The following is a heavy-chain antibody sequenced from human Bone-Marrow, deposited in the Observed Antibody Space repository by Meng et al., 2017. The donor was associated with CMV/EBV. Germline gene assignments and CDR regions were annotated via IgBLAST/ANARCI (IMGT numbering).Heavy chain of an antibody. V-gene: IGHV1-18*01. CDR1: GYTFTSYG. D-gene: IGHD2-2*01. CDR2: ISAYNSNT. Sequence: ASVKVSCKASGYTFTSYGISWGRQAPGQGLEWMGWISAYNSNTNYAQKLQGRVTITTDKSTSTAYMELRSLRSDDTAVYYCARGYQLLSAFDFWGQGTRVTGSS. CDR3: ARGYQLLSAFDF. J-gene: IGHJ3*01.